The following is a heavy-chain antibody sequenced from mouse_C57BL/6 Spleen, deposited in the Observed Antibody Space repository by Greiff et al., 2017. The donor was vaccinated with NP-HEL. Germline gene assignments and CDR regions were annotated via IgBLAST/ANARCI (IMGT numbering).Heavy chain of an antibody. D-gene: IGHD2-4*01. CDR2: FHPYNDDT. V-gene: IGHV1-47*01. J-gene: IGHJ1*03. CDR1: GYTFTTYP. CDR3: ARRGGLRRGDWYFDV. Sequence: VKLQESGAELVKPGASVKMSCKASGYTFTTYPIEWMKQNHGKSLEWIGNFHPYNDDTKYNEKFKGKATLTVEKSSSTVYLELSRLTSDDSAVYYGARRGGLRRGDWYFDVWGTGTTVTVSS.